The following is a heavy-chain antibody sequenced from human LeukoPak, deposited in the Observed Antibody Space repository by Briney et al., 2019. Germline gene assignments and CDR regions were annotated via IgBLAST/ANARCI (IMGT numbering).Heavy chain of an antibody. J-gene: IGHJ5*02. CDR1: GGSISSYY. D-gene: IGHD2-2*01. CDR3: ARDRYCSSTSCFTHWFDP. V-gene: IGHV4-59*12. Sequence: SETLSLTCTVSGGSISSYYWSWLRQPPGKGLEWIGSIYYSGSTYYNPSLKSRVTISVDTSKNQFSLKLSSVTAADTAVYYCARDRYCSSTSCFTHWFDPWGQGTLVTVSS. CDR2: IYYSGST.